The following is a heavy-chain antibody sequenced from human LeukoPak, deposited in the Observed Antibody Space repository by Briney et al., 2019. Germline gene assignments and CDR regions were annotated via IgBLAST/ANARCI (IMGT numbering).Heavy chain of an antibody. D-gene: IGHD3-22*01. CDR2: ISSSSSTI. J-gene: IGHJ4*02. CDR3: ARHGNYYDSSGYPI. V-gene: IGHV3-48*02. CDR1: GFTFSSYG. Sequence: PGGSLRLSCAASGFTFSSYGMNWVRQAPGKGLEWVSYISSSSSTIYYADSVKGRFTISRDNAKNSLYLQMNSLRDEDTAVYYCARHGNYYDSSGYPIWGQGTLVTVSS.